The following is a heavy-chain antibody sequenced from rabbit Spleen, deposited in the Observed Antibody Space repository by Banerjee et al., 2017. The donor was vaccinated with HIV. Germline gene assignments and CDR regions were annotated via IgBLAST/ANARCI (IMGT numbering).Heavy chain of an antibody. Sequence: QSLEESGGDLVKPGASLTLTCIASGVSFSINHYMCWVRQAPGKGLEWIACIEGGSSAFSYYASWSKGRFSTSKTSSTTVTLQKTSLTAADTATSFFSRNSVSSFSSYSMDLWGPGTLVTVS. J-gene: IGHJ6*01. D-gene: IGHD8-1*01. CDR2: IEGGSSAFS. V-gene: IGHV1S40*01. CDR1: GVSFSINHY. CDR3: SRNSVSSFSSYSMDL.